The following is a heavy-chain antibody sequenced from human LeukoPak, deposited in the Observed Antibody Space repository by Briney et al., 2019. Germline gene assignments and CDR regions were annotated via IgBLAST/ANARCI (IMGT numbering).Heavy chain of an antibody. V-gene: IGHV4-38-2*02. D-gene: IGHD3-10*01. CDR3: VRVLDYYGSGVRDFDY. J-gene: IGHJ4*02. CDR2: MYHSGGT. CDR1: GYFITGGYY. Sequence: PSETLSLTCSVSGYFITGGYYWGWIRQPPGKGLEWIVSMYHSGGTFYNPSLKSRVTMSADTSKNQFSLNLKSMTAADTAVYYCVRVLDYYGSGVRDFDYWGQGILVTVS.